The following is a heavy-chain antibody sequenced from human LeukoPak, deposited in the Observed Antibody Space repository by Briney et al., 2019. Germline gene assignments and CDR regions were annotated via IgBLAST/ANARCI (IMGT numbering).Heavy chain of an antibody. V-gene: IGHV3-48*03. CDR3: ARVGSSGWYDLGY. D-gene: IGHD6-19*01. CDR2: ISSSGSTT. Sequence: QPGGSLRLSCAASGFTFSSYEMNWVRQAPGKGLEWVSYISSSGSTTYYADSVKGRFTISRDNAKNTLYLQMNSLRAEDTAVCYCARVGSSGWYDLGYWGQGTLVTVSS. CDR1: GFTFSSYE. J-gene: IGHJ4*02.